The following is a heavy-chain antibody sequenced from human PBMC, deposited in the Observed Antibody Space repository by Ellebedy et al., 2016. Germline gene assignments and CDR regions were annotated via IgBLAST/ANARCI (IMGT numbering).Heavy chain of an antibody. J-gene: IGHJ4*02. D-gene: IGHD1-14*01. CDR1: GGSINTNGYY. CDR2: ITHDDAT. V-gene: IGHV4-39*02. Sequence: SETLSLTXTVSGGSINTNGYYWGWFRQPPGKGLEWIGEITHDDATNYNASLKSRVTISADTSKNHFSLKLTSVTAADTAVYYCARGEDRAKIGYWGQGILVTVSS. CDR3: ARGEDRAKIGY.